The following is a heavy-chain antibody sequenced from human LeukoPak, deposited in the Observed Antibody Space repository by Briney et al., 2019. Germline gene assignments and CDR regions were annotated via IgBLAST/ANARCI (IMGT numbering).Heavy chain of an antibody. J-gene: IGHJ5*02. Sequence: TSQTLSLTCTVSGGSISSGGYYWSWIRQHPGKGLEWIGYIYYSGSTYYNPSLKSRVTISVDTSKNQFSLKLSSVTAADTAVYYCARGDSFWFDPWGQGTLVTVSS. V-gene: IGHV4-31*03. CDR1: GGSISSGGYY. CDR3: ARGDSFWFDP. D-gene: IGHD3-22*01. CDR2: IYYSGST.